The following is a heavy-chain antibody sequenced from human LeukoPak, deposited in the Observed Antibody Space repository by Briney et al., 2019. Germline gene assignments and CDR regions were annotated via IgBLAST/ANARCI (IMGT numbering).Heavy chain of an antibody. CDR1: GFTFSSYA. D-gene: IGHD6-19*01. CDR2: ISGSGGST. V-gene: IGHV3-23*01. Sequence: PGGSLRLSCAASGFTFSSYAMSWVRQAPGKGLEWVSAISGSGGSTYYADSVKGRFTISRDNSKNTLYLQMNSLRAEDTAVYYCAKFWGGSGWYDSGFFDYWGQGTLVTVSS. CDR3: AKFWGGSGWYDSGFFDY. J-gene: IGHJ4*02.